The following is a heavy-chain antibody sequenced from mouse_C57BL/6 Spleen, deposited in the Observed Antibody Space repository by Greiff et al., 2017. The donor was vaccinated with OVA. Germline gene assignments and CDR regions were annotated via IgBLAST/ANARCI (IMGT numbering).Heavy chain of an antibody. CDR2: IDPSDSYT. CDR3: ARKWLGYGGFDY. Sequence: QVQLQQPGAELVRPGTSVKLSCKASGYTFTSYWMHWVKQRPGQGLEWIGVIDPSDSYTNYNQKFKGKATLTVDTSSSTAYMQLSSLTSEDSAVYYCARKWLGYGGFDYWGQGTTLTVSS. D-gene: IGHD3-1*01. V-gene: IGHV1-59*01. CDR1: GYTFTSYW. J-gene: IGHJ2*01.